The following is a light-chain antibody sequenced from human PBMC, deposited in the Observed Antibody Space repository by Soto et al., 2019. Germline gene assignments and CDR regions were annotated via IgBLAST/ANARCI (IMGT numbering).Light chain of an antibody. CDR3: KQGNSFPLT. Sequence: DIQMTQSPSTLSASVGDRVTITCRASQSISTRLAWYQQKPGKAHKLLIYGAYTLQSGVQSRFSGSGSGTDFTLTIRSLEPEDFATYYCKQGNSFPLTFGGGTKVDI. CDR2: GAY. CDR1: QSISTR. V-gene: IGKV1-12*01. J-gene: IGKJ4*01.